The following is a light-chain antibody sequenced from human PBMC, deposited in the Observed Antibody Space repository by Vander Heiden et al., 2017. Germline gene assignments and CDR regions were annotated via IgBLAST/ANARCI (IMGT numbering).Light chain of an antibody. V-gene: IGKV3-20*01. CDR2: GAS. Sequence: EIVLTQSPGTLSLSPGERATLSCRASKSVSSSYLAWYQQKPGQAPRLLIYGASSRATGIPDRCSGGGSGTDFTLTISRLEPEDFAVYYCQQYGSSPPYTFGQGTKLEIK. J-gene: IGKJ2*01. CDR3: QQYGSSPPYT. CDR1: KSVSSSY.